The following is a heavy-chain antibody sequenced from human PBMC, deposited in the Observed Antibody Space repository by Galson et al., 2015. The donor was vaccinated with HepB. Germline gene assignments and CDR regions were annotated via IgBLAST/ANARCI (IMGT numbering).Heavy chain of an antibody. J-gene: IGHJ6*02. V-gene: IGHV3-15*01. CDR1: GFTFSNAW. Sequence: SLRLSCAASGFTFSNAWMSWVRQAPGKGLEWVGRIKSKTDGGTTDYAAPVKGRFTISRDDSKNTLYLQMNSLKTEDTAVYYCTTSFRIVPAAIYYYYYGMDVWGQGTTVTVSS. CDR2: IKSKTDGGTT. CDR3: TTSFRIVPAAIYYYYYGMDV. D-gene: IGHD2-2*02.